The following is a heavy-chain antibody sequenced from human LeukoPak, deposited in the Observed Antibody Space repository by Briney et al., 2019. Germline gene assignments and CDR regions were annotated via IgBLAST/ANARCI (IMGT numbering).Heavy chain of an antibody. Sequence: PGRSLRLSCAASGFTFDDYAMHWVRQAPGKGLEWVSGISRNSGSIGYADSVKGRFTISRDNAKNSLYLQMNSLRAEDTALYYCAKAHGYSYGQADFDYWGQGTLVTVSS. CDR2: ISRNSGSI. CDR3: AKAHGYSYGQADFDY. CDR1: GFTFDDYA. V-gene: IGHV3-9*01. D-gene: IGHD5-18*01. J-gene: IGHJ4*02.